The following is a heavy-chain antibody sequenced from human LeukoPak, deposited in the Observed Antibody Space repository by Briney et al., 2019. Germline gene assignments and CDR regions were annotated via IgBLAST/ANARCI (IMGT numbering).Heavy chain of an antibody. CDR2: IYYSGST. D-gene: IGHD5-18*01. CDR3: ARNGYYSIDY. Sequence: PSETLSLTCTVSGGSISSSSYYWGWIRQPLGKGLEWIGSIYYSGSTTYNPSLESRVTISVDNSKTQFSLKLNSVTAADTAVYYCARNGYYSIDYWGQGTLVTVSS. CDR1: GGSISSSSYY. J-gene: IGHJ4*02. V-gene: IGHV4-39*07.